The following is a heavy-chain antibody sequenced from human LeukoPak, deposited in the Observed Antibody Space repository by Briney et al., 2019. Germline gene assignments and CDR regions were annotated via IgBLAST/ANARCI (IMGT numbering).Heavy chain of an antibody. D-gene: IGHD2-15*01. Sequence: PSETLSLTCTVSGDSISSYYWSWIRQPAGKGLEWIGLIYTSGSTNYNPSLKSRVTMSVDTSKNQFSLKLSSVTAADTAVYYCARHRCSGGSCYPMNWFDPWGQGTLVTVSS. CDR2: IYTSGST. V-gene: IGHV4-4*07. CDR1: GDSISSYY. CDR3: ARHRCSGGSCYPMNWFDP. J-gene: IGHJ5*02.